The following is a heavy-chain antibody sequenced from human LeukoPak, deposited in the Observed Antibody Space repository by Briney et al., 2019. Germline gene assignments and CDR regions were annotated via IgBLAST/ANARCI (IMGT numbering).Heavy chain of an antibody. J-gene: IGHJ6*03. V-gene: IGHV5-51*01. CDR2: IYPGDSDT. Sequence: PGESLKISCKGSGYSFTSYWIGWVRQMPGKGLEWMGIIYPGDSDTRYSPSFQGQVTISADKSISTAYLQWSSLKASDTAMYYCARHRPYDFKVVGSYYYYYMDVWGKGTTVTVSS. D-gene: IGHD3-3*01. CDR3: ARHRPYDFKVVGSYYYYYMDV. CDR1: GYSFTSYW.